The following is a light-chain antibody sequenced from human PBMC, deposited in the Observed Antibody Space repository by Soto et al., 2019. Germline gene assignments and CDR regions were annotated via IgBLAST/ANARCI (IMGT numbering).Light chain of an antibody. CDR3: SSYTSSSTYV. Sequence: QSALTQPPSVSGSPGQSVTISCTGTSSDVGSYNRVSWYQQPPGTAPKVMIYDVRNRPSGVPDRFSGSKSGNTASLTISGLQAEDESDYYCSSYTSSSTYVFGTGTKVTVL. CDR1: SSDVGSYNR. J-gene: IGLJ1*01. V-gene: IGLV2-18*02. CDR2: DVR.